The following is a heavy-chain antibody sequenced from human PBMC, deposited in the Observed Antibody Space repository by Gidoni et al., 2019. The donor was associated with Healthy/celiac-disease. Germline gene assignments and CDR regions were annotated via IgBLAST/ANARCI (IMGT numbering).Heavy chain of an antibody. CDR1: GGPISRGDYY. Sequence: HVQLQESGPGLVMPSQTLSPTCTVPGGPISRGDYYWSWIRQPPGKGLEWSGYSHYSGRTYYNPSLKSRVTISVDTSKNQFSLKLSSVTAADTAVYYCARARSTYDFGGGYYGAVNWFDPWGQGTLVTVSS. V-gene: IGHV4-30-4*01. CDR3: ARARSTYDFGGGYYGAVNWFDP. CDR2: SHYSGRT. D-gene: IGHD3-3*01. J-gene: IGHJ5*02.